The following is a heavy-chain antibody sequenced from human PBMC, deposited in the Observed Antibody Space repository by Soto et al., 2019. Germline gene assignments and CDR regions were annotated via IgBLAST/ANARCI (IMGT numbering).Heavy chain of an antibody. CDR1: GFTFSSYE. Sequence: GGSLRLSCAASGFTFSSYEMNWVRQAPGKGLEWVSSISSSGSTIYYADSVKGRFTISRDNAKNSLYLQMNSLRAEDTAVYYCARSWGVYCSSTSCYSPWFDPWGQGTLVTVSS. V-gene: IGHV3-48*03. D-gene: IGHD2-2*02. J-gene: IGHJ5*02. CDR3: ARSWGVYCSSTSCYSPWFDP. CDR2: ISSSGSTI.